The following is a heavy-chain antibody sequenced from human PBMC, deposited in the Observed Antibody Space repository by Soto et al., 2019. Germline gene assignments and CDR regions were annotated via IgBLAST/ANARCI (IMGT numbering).Heavy chain of an antibody. CDR2: INHSGGT. Sequence: PSETLSLTCTVYGGSFSGYCWSWIRQPPGKGLEWIGEINHSGGTNYNPSLKSRVTISVDTSKNQFSLKLSSVTAADTAVYYCARGFYGDFWSLGYYMDVWGKGTTVTVSS. V-gene: IGHV4-34*01. D-gene: IGHD3-3*01. J-gene: IGHJ6*03. CDR3: ARGFYGDFWSLGYYMDV. CDR1: GGSFSGYC.